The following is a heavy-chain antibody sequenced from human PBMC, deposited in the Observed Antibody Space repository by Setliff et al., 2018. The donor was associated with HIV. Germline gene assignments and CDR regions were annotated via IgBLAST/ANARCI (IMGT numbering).Heavy chain of an antibody. J-gene: IGHJ4*02. CDR1: GGSINSGSYY. CDR2: MFYSGST. CDR3: ARFYDYYGHRLDY. D-gene: IGHD3-16*01. V-gene: IGHV4-39*01. Sequence: PSETLSLTCTVSGGSINSGSYYWGWIRKPPEKGLGWIGTMFYSGSTYYNPSLKSRVTIFIDTSKNQFSLRLSSVTAADTAVYYCARFYDYYGHRLDYWGQGTQVTVSS.